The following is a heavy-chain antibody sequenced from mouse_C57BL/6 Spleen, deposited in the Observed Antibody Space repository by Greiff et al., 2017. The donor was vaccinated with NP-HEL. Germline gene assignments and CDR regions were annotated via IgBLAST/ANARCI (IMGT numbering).Heavy chain of an antibody. CDR1: GFTFTDYY. V-gene: IGHV7-3*01. Sequence: EVKLMESGGGLVQPGGSLSLSCAASGFTFTDYYMSWVRQPPGRALEWLGFIRNKANGYTTEYSASVKGRFTISRDNSQSILYLQMKALRAEDSATYYCASYYYGSSPWFAYWGQGTLVTVSA. D-gene: IGHD1-1*01. CDR2: IRNKANGYTT. CDR3: ASYYYGSSPWFAY. J-gene: IGHJ3*01.